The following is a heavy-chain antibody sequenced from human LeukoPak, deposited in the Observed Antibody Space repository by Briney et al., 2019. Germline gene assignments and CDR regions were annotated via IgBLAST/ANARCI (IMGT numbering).Heavy chain of an antibody. J-gene: IGHJ5*02. CDR2: ISAYIGNT. V-gene: IGHV1-18*01. D-gene: IGHD6-13*01. CDR1: GYTFTSYG. Sequence: ASVKLPCKCSGYTFTSYGIGWVRQAPGQGLAWMGWISAYIGNTNYAQKLQGRGTMTTDRSTTTADIELRSLRSHDTAVYYCARDYSSSLCSWFDPWGQGTLVTVSS. CDR3: ARDYSSSLCSWFDP.